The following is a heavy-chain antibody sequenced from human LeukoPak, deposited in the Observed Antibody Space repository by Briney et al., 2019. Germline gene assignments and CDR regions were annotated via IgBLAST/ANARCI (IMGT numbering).Heavy chain of an antibody. CDR1: GFTFTNYW. D-gene: IGHD4-17*01. J-gene: IGHJ5*01. V-gene: IGHV3-7*01. Sequence: GGSLRLSCIGSGFTFTNYWMSWVRQAPGKGLEWVASIKEDGSDKYYVDSVKGQFTISRDNIRNSLYVQMSSLRAEDTAVYYCARLKDAVTIFDCWGQGILVTVSS. CDR3: ARLKDAVTIFDC. CDR2: IKEDGSDK.